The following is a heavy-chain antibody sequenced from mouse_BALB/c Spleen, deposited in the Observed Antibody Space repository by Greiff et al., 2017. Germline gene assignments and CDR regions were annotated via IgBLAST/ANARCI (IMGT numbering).Heavy chain of an antibody. D-gene: IGHD3-2*01. CDR3: ARRETARATYAMDY. J-gene: IGHJ4*01. CDR1: GFTFSSFG. CDR2: ISSGSSTI. Sequence: EVQLVESGGGLVQPGGSRKLSCAASGFTFSSFGMHWVRQAPEKGLEWVAYISSGSSTIYYADTVKGRFTISRDNPKNTLFLQMTSLRSEDTAMYYCARRETARATYAMDYWGQGTSVTVSS. V-gene: IGHV5-17*02.